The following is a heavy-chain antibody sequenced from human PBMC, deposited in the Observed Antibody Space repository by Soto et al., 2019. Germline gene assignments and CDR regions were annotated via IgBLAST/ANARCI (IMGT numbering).Heavy chain of an antibody. J-gene: IGHJ6*02. V-gene: IGHV3-74*01. CDR3: ATPYSTSGRGAMDV. CDR2: INSDGTYT. Sequence: GGSLRLSCEGSGFSFKIYWMHWVRQAPGEGLVWVSRINSDGTYTDYADSVKGRFAVSRDNAKNKVYLQMKSLRAEDTAVYYCATPYSTSGRGAMDVWGQGTTVTVSS. D-gene: IGHD6-6*01. CDR1: GFSFKIYW.